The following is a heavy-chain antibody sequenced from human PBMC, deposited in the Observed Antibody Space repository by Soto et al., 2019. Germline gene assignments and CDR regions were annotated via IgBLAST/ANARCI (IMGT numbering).Heavy chain of an antibody. V-gene: IGHV4-31*03. CDR3: ARKATVTTCFDY. J-gene: IGHJ4*02. Sequence: XVQLQESGPGLVKPSQTLSLTCTVSGGSISSGGYYWSWIRQHPGKGLEWIGYIYYSGSTDYNPSLKSRVTISVDTSKNQFSLKLSSVTAADTAVYYCARKATVTTCFDYWGQGTLVTVSS. D-gene: IGHD4-17*01. CDR2: IYYSGST. CDR1: GGSISSGGYY.